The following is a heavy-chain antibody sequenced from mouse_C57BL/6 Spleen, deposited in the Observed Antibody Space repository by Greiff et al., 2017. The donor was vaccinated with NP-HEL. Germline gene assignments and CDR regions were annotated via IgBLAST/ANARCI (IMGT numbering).Heavy chain of an antibody. V-gene: IGHV1-52*01. Sequence: QVQLQQSGAELVRPGSSVKLSCKASGYTFTSYWMHWVKQRPIQGLEWIGNIDPSDSETHYNQKFKDKATLTVDKSSSTAYMQLSSLTSEDSAVYYCARGGGYYGSSYDFDYWGQGTTLTVSS. D-gene: IGHD1-1*01. CDR3: ARGGGYYGSSYDFDY. CDR2: IDPSDSET. J-gene: IGHJ2*01. CDR1: GYTFTSYW.